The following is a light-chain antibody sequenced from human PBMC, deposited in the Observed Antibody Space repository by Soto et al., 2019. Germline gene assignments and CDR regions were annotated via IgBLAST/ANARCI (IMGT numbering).Light chain of an antibody. V-gene: IGKV1-9*01. CDR2: AAS. CDR3: QQLQSNPS. J-gene: IGKJ4*01. CDR1: QGITSY. Sequence: IQLTQSPSSLSASVGDRGTITCRASQGITSYLAWYQQKPGKAPKILIYAASTLQSEVTTRFSGSGSGTDFTLTISSLQPEYFATYYCQQLQSNPSFGGGTKVEIK.